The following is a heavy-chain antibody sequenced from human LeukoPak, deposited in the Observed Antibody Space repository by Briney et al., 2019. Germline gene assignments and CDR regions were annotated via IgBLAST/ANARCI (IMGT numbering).Heavy chain of an antibody. D-gene: IGHD1-20*01. CDR1: GFTFSSYS. CDR3: AKDEEVTGTNLGLILDAFDI. J-gene: IGHJ3*02. V-gene: IGHV3-21*04. CDR2: SNSDSTYI. Sequence: GWSLTLSCAASGFTFSSYSMKWVRQAPGKGLEWVSSSNSDSTYIYYADSVKGRFTITRDNAKNSLYLEMKSLSAEDTAVYFCAKDEEVTGTNLGLILDAFDIWGQGTMVTVSS.